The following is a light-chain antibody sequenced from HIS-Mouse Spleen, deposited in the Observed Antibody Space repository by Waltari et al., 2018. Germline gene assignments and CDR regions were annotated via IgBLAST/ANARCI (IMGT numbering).Light chain of an antibody. V-gene: IGKV1-9*01. CDR1: QGISSY. J-gene: IGKJ1*01. CDR2: AAS. Sequence: DIQLTQSPSFLSASVGDRVTITCRASQGISSYLAWYQQKPGKDPKLLIYAASTLQIGGPSRFSGSESGTEFTLTISSLQPEDFATYYCQQLNSYPPTFGQGTKVEIK. CDR3: QQLNSYPPT.